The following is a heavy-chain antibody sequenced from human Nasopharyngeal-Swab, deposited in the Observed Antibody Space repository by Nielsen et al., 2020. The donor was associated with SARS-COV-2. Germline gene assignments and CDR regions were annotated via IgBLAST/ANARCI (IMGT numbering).Heavy chain of an antibody. CDR3: ARESGWGSSQHYYYYGMDV. Sequence: VRQAPGKGLEWVAVISYDGSNKYYADSVKGRFTISRDNSKNTLYLQMNSLRAEDTAVYYCARESGWGSSQHYYYYGMDVWGQGTTVTVSS. CDR2: ISYDGSNK. V-gene: IGHV3-30*04. J-gene: IGHJ6*02. D-gene: IGHD3-16*01.